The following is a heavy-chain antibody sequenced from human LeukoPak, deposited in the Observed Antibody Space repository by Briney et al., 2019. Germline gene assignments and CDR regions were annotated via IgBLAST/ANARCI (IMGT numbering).Heavy chain of an antibody. Sequence: LGESLKISCKGSGYSFTSYWIGWVRQMPGKGLEWRGIIYPGDSDTRYSPSFQGQVTISADKSISTAYLQWSSLKASDTAMYYCARPWGNYYGSGSYDAFDIWGQGTMVTVSS. CDR1: GYSFTSYW. CDR2: IYPGDSDT. CDR3: ARPWGNYYGSGSYDAFDI. J-gene: IGHJ3*02. V-gene: IGHV5-51*01. D-gene: IGHD3-10*01.